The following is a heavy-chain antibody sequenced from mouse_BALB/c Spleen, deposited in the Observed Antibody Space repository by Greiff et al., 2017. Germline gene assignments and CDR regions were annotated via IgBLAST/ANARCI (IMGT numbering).Heavy chain of an antibody. V-gene: IGHV1-69*02. Sequence: VQLQQPGAELVKPGAPVKLSCKASGYTFTSYWMNWVKQRPGRGLEWIGRIDPSDSETHYNQKFKDKATLTVDKSSSTAYIQLSSLTSEDSAVYYCARDGYLYYYAMDYWGQGTSVTVSS. CDR3: ARDGYLYYYAMDY. J-gene: IGHJ4*01. CDR2: IDPSDSET. CDR1: GYTFTSYW. D-gene: IGHD2-3*01.